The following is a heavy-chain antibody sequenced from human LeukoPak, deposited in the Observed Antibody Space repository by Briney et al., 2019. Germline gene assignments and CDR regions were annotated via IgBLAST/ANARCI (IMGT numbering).Heavy chain of an antibody. V-gene: IGHV3-7*01. J-gene: IGHJ4*02. CDR1: GFASSSYW. Sequence: PGGSLRLSGAASGFASSSYWMSWVRQAPGKGLEWVANIQQGGSAKYYVDSVKGRFTISRDDAKNSLFLQMDSLRAEDTAVYFCARIRGDGSTFEYWGRGTLVTVSS. CDR3: ARIRGDGSTFEY. CDR2: IQQGGSAK. D-gene: IGHD3-10*01.